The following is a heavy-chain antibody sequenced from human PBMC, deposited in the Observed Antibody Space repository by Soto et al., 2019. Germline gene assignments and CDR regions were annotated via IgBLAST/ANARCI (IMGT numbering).Heavy chain of an antibody. V-gene: IGHV3-33*01. D-gene: IGHD3-10*01. CDR3: ARDTARAMVRIYYGMDV. Sequence: QVQLVESGGGVVQPGRSLRLSCAASGFTFSSYGRHWVRQAPGKGLEWVAVIWYDGSNKYYADSVKGRFSISRDNSKNTLYLKMNSQRAEDMAVYYCARDTARAMVRIYYGMDVWGQGTTVTVSS. J-gene: IGHJ6*02. CDR2: IWYDGSNK. CDR1: GFTFSSYG.